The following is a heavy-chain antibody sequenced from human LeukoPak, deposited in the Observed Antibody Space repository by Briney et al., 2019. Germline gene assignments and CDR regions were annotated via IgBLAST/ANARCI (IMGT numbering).Heavy chain of an antibody. J-gene: IGHJ5*02. CDR1: GGSFSGYY. V-gene: IGHV4-34*01. CDR3: ARRIVGAVFRFDP. Sequence: SETLSLTCAVYGGSFSGYYWGWIRQPPGKGLEWIGEINHSGSTNYNPSLKSRVTISVDTSKNQFSLKLSSVTAADTAVYYCARRIVGAVFRFDPWGQGTLVTVSS. D-gene: IGHD1-26*01. CDR2: INHSGST.